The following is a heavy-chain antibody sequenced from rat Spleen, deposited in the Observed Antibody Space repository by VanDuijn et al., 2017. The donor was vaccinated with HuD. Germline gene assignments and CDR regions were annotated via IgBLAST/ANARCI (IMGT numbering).Heavy chain of an antibody. CDR1: GFTFSNYW. CDR2: ISNTGGTT. J-gene: IGHJ3*01. D-gene: IGHD1-9*01. CDR3: TRGIYYGYNAFVY. Sequence: EVQLVESGGGLVQPGRSLKLSCAASGFTFSNYWMAWVRQAPGKGLEWVASISNTGGTTNYPDSVKGRISISRDNAKSTLYVQLNSLRSEDTATYFCTRGIYYGYNAFVYWGQGTLVTVSS. V-gene: IGHV5-31*01.